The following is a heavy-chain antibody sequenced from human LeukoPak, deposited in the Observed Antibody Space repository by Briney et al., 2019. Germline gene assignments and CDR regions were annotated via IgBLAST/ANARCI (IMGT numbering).Heavy chain of an antibody. Sequence: GGSLRLSCAASGFTFSSNWMHWVRQAPGKGLVWVSRINEDGSTTNYADSVKGRSTIFRDNAKNTLYLQMNSLRAEDTVVYYCVRDLGGRSGHWGQGTLVTVSS. D-gene: IGHD1-26*01. CDR3: VRDLGGRSGH. CDR1: GFTFSSNW. J-gene: IGHJ4*02. V-gene: IGHV3-74*01. CDR2: INEDGSTT.